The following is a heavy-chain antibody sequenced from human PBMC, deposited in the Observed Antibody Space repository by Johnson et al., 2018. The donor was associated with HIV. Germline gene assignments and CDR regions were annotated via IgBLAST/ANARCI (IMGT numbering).Heavy chain of an antibody. Sequence: QVQLVESGGGVVQPGTSLRLSCEGSGLSLSAYGLHWVRQAPGKGLDWVAVIWPDGSNRYYSDSVKGRFTISRDNSKNTLYLQMNSLIAEDTALYYCANLYSSSSYAFDIWGQGTMVTVSS. CDR2: IWPDGSNR. V-gene: IGHV3-33*06. D-gene: IGHD6-6*01. J-gene: IGHJ3*02. CDR3: ANLYSSSSYAFDI. CDR1: GLSLSAYG.